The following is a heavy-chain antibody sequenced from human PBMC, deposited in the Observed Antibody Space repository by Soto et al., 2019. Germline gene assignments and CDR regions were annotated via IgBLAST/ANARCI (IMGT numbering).Heavy chain of an antibody. D-gene: IGHD3-10*01. V-gene: IGHV1-3*05. CDR3: ASGGGGPLDWFDP. CDR2: INAGNGNT. Sequence: QVQLVQSGAEEKKPGASVKVSCKASGYTFTSYAMHWVRQAPGQRLEWMGWINAGNGNTKYSQKFQGRVTITRDTXASRAYMERSSLRSEDTAVYYCASGGGGPLDWFDPWGQGTLVTVSS. J-gene: IGHJ5*02. CDR1: GYTFTSYA.